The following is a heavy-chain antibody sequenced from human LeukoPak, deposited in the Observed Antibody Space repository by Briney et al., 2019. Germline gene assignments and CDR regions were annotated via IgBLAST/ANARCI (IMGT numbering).Heavy chain of an antibody. J-gene: IGHJ5*02. Sequence: SETLSLTCTVSGDSISRYYWSWIRQPAGKGLEWIGRIYNGGIITYNPSLKSRVTMSIDTSNNQFSLRLRFVTAADTAVYYSARDSGTTGEVKFDLWGQGTLVTVSS. CDR1: GDSISRYY. D-gene: IGHD3-10*01. V-gene: IGHV4-4*07. CDR3: ARDSGTTGEVKFDL. CDR2: IYNGGII.